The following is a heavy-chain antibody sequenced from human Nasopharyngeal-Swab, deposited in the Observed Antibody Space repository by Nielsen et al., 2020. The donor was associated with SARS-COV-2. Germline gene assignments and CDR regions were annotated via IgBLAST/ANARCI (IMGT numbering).Heavy chain of an antibody. J-gene: IGHJ5*02. Sequence: WIRQPPGKALEWLAHIFSNGEKLYSTSLNSRLTISKGTSKSQVALTMTNMDPVDTATYYCARCREYCSSTTCYVNWFDPWSQGTQVTVSS. V-gene: IGHV2-26*01. D-gene: IGHD2-2*01. CDR2: IFSNGEK. CDR3: ARCREYCSSTTCYVNWFDP.